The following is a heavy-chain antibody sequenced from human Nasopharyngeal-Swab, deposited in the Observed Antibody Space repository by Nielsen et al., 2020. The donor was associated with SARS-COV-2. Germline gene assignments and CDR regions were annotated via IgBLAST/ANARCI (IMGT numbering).Heavy chain of an antibody. CDR1: VASFSDYY. J-gene: IGHJ6*02. Sequence: SETLSLTCAVYVASFSDYYWSWIRQPPGKGLEWIGEINHSGSTNYNPSLKSRVTISVDTSKNQLSLKLSSVTAADTAVYYCARIAGTTGVTYYGMDVWGQGTTVTVSS. CDR3: ARIAGTTGVTYYGMDV. CDR2: INHSGST. D-gene: IGHD1-1*01. V-gene: IGHV4-34*01.